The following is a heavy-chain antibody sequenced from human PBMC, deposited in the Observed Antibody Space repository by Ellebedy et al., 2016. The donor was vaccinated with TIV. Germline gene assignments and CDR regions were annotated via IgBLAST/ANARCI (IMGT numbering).Heavy chain of an antibody. Sequence: GESLKISCAASGFTVSTNYMNWVRQAPGEGLEWVSLIRWDGDITYYADSVKGRFTISRDNSKDTLFLQMNSLRAEDTAIYFCARDPVGVGPAFDVWGQGTMVTVSS. V-gene: IGHV3-53*01. CDR1: GFTVSTNY. D-gene: IGHD4-23*01. CDR2: IRWDGDIT. J-gene: IGHJ3*01. CDR3: ARDPVGVGPAFDV.